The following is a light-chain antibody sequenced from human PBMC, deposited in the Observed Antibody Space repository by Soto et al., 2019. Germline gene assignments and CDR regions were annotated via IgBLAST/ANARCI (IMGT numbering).Light chain of an antibody. CDR1: QAISNW. Sequence: DIQMTQSPSTLSGSVGDRVTITCRASQAISNWLAWYQQKPGKVPKLLIYVASALKRGVPSRFSGSGSGTEFTLTISSLQPDDFATYYCQHYNSYSEAFGQGTKVDI. V-gene: IGKV1-5*01. J-gene: IGKJ1*01. CDR2: VAS. CDR3: QHYNSYSEA.